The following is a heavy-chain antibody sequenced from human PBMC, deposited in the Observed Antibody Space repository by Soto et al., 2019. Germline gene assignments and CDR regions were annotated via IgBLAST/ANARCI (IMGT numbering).Heavy chain of an antibody. CDR2: ISGSGGST. Sequence: GGSLRLSCAASGFTFSSYAMSWVRQAPGKGLEWVSAISGSGGSTYYADSVKGRFTISRDNSKNTLYLQMNSLRAEDTAVYYCAKTVGATPHRTNFDYWGQGTLVTVSS. CDR3: AKTVGATPHRTNFDY. D-gene: IGHD1-26*01. CDR1: GFTFSSYA. V-gene: IGHV3-23*01. J-gene: IGHJ4*02.